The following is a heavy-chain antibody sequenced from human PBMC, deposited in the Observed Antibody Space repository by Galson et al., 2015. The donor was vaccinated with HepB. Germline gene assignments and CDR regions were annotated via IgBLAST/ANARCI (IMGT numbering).Heavy chain of an antibody. CDR3: ARDRKVGATEADY. D-gene: IGHD1-26*01. J-gene: IGHJ4*02. V-gene: IGHV3-48*01. CDR2: ISSSSTTI. Sequence: SLRLSCAASTFIFSTYSMNWVRQAPGKGLEWVSYISSSSTTIYYADSVKGRFTISRDNAKNSLYLQMNSLRAEDTAVYYCARDRKVGATEADYWGQGTLVTVSS. CDR1: TFIFSTYS.